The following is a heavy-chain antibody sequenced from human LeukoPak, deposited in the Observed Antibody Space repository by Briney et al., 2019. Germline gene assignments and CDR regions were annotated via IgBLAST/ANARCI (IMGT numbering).Heavy chain of an antibody. Sequence: SETLSLTCTVSGGFVSSGSYYWSWIRQPPGKGLEWIGYVYYSGNTNYNPSLKSRVTISVDTSKNQFSLKLSSVTAADTAVYYCARNTAMVRYFDYWGQGTLVTVSS. J-gene: IGHJ4*02. V-gene: IGHV4-61*01. CDR2: VYYSGNT. D-gene: IGHD5-18*01. CDR3: ARNTAMVRYFDY. CDR1: GGFVSSGSYY.